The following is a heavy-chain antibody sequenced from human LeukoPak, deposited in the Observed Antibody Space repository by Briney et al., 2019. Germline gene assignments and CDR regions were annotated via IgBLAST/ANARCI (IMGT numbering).Heavy chain of an antibody. Sequence: ASVKVSCKASGYILTNYGITWVRQAPGQGLEWMGWISGYNADTDSAQEVQGRLTMTTDTSTNTAYMELRSLRSDDTAVYYCARFLCDNGVCHRAFDIWGQGTVVTVS. CDR3: ARFLCDNGVCHRAFDI. CDR1: GYILTNYG. D-gene: IGHD2-8*01. CDR2: ISGYNADT. J-gene: IGHJ3*02. V-gene: IGHV1-18*01.